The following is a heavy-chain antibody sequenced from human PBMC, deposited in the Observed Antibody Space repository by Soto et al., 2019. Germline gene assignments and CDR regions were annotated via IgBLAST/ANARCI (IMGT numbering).Heavy chain of an antibody. CDR2: VSFNEDKK. Sequence: VQLVESGGGVVQPGRSLRLSCAGSGFTFSTFALHWVRQAPGKGLEWVAVVSFNEDKKDYAESVKGRFTLSRDNSKNTLSLHMTTLRPEDTAGYRCARDSFGDYLPTYGMDVWGPGTTVIVSS. V-gene: IGHV3-30-3*01. J-gene: IGHJ6*02. D-gene: IGHD4-17*01. CDR1: GFTFSTFA. CDR3: ARDSFGDYLPTYGMDV.